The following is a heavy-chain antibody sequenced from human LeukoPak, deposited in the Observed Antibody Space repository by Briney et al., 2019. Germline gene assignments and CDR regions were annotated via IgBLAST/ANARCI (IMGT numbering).Heavy chain of an antibody. J-gene: IGHJ4*02. CDR1: GGSFSGYY. Sequence: PSETLSLTCAVYGGSFSGYYWSWIRQPRGKGLEWIGEINHSGSTNYNPSLKSRVTISLDTSRNQFYLKLSSVTAADTAVYYCARHEYGLGSRNWGQGTLVTVSS. CDR2: INHSGST. D-gene: IGHD3-10*01. V-gene: IGHV4-34*01. CDR3: ARHEYGLGSRN.